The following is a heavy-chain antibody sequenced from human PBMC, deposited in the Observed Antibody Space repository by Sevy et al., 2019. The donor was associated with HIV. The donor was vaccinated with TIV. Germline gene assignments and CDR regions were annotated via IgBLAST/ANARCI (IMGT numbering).Heavy chain of an antibody. D-gene: IGHD3-3*01. Sequence: GGSLRLSCAASGFTFSSYAMHWVRQAPGKGLERVAVISYDGSNKYYADSVKGRFTISRDNSKNTLYLQMNSLRAEDTAVYYCARDLLRITIFVPAPGFDYWGQGTLVTVSS. V-gene: IGHV3-30*04. CDR1: GFTFSSYA. CDR2: ISYDGSNK. J-gene: IGHJ4*02. CDR3: ARDLLRITIFVPAPGFDY.